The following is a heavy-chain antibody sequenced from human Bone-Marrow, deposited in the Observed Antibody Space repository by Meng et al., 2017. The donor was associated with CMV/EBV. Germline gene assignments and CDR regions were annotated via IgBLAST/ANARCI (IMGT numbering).Heavy chain of an antibody. V-gene: IGHV4-39*06. CDR3: ASVQYQLLSGDSGFDP. J-gene: IGHJ5*02. CDR1: GGSISSSRYY. Sequence: SETLSLTCTVSGGSISSSRYYWGWIRQPPGKGLEWIGSIFYSGSTSYSPSLESRVAISVDTSKNQYPLKLSSVTAADTAVYYCASVQYQLLSGDSGFDPWGQGTLVTVSS. CDR2: IFYSGST. D-gene: IGHD2-2*01.